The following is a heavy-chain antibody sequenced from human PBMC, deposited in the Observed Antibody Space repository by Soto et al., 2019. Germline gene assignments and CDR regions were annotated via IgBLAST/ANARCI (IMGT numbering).Heavy chain of an antibody. CDR3: ARGRDSSDTSDFLENKCLGP. D-gene: IGHD3-22*01. CDR1: GFTFRTYP. J-gene: IGHJ5*02. CDR2: ISYDGSRT. Sequence: ALRLACEGSGFTFRTYPMHWVRQTPGKGREWLAFISYDGSRTLYSDSVKGRFTISRDNSNNTLSLQMDSLRPEEPAVYYFARGRDSSDTSDFLENKCLGPGGQGTLVTVSS. V-gene: IGHV3-30-3*01.